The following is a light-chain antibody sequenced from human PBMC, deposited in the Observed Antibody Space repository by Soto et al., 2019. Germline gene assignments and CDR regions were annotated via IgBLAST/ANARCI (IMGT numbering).Light chain of an antibody. J-gene: IGKJ1*01. CDR2: SAS. Sequence: IQMTQSPSSLSASVGERVTITCRASQLIRSDLGWYQQKPGEVPRLLIYSASTLQRGVPSRFSGSASGTDFTLNISSLQPEDSATYYCLQDYNYPQTFGQGTKGEIK. CDR3: LQDYNYPQT. CDR1: QLIRSD. V-gene: IGKV1-6*01.